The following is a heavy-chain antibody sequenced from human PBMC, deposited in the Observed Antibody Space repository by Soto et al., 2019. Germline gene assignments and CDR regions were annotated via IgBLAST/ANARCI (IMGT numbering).Heavy chain of an antibody. V-gene: IGHV3-7*01. CDR2: IKEDGSDK. CDR3: VRFTRGSSGDY. Sequence: EVQLVESGGDLVQPGGSLRLSCVASGFTFNTYWMSWVRQAPGKGLEWVANIKEDGSDKYYVDSVKGRFTISRDNAKNLLYLQMNSLGAGDTAMYYCVRFTRGSSGDYWGQGTLVTVSS. J-gene: IGHJ4*02. D-gene: IGHD6-25*01. CDR1: GFTFNTYW.